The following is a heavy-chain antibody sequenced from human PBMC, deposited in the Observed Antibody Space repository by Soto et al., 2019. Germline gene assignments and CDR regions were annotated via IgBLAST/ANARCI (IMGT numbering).Heavy chain of an antibody. V-gene: IGHV3-74*01. CDR1: GFTFNIYW. J-gene: IGHJ4*02. CDR2: IDNDGSAT. Sequence: PGGSLRLSCVASGFTFNIYWMHWVRQAPGKGLEWVSRIDNDGSATTYADSVKGRFTISRDNAKNTLFLQMNTLRVDDTAVYYCARDNRNSYWGQGTLVTVSS. CDR3: ARDNRNSY. D-gene: IGHD1-1*01.